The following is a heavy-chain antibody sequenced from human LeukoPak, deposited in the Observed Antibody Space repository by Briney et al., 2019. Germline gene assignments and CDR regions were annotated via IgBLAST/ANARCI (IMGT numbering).Heavy chain of an antibody. CDR1: GYTFTGYY. Sequence: ASVKVSCKASGYTFTGYYMHWVRQAPGQGLEWMGWINPNSGGTSYAQKFQGRVTMTRDTSISTAYMELSRLRSDDTAVYYCAREMNYCSSTSCRVDAFDIWGQGTMVTVSS. CDR2: INPNSGGT. CDR3: AREMNYCSSTSCRVDAFDI. D-gene: IGHD2-2*01. V-gene: IGHV1-2*02. J-gene: IGHJ3*02.